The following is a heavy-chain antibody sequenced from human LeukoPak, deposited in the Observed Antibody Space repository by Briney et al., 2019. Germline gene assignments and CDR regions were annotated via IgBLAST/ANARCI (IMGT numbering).Heavy chain of an antibody. CDR3: ARDGRSTSWTE. Sequence: ASVKVSCKASGYTFTSYAMHWVRQAPGQRLEWMGWINAGNGNTKYSQKFQGKVTITRDTSASTAYMELSSLRSEDTAVYYCARDGRSTSWTEWGEGTLVSVSS. V-gene: IGHV1-3*01. CDR1: GYTFTSYA. D-gene: IGHD2-2*01. CDR2: INAGNGNT. J-gene: IGHJ4*02.